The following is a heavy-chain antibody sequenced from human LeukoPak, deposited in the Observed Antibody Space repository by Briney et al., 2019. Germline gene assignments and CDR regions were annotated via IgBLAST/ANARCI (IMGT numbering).Heavy chain of an antibody. V-gene: IGHV3-23*01. J-gene: IGHJ4*02. CDR1: GFTFSSYA. D-gene: IGHD2-8*01. Sequence: GGSLILSCAASGFTFSSYAMSWVRQAPGKGLEWVSAISGSGGSTYYADSVKGRFTISRDNSKNTLYLQMNSLRAEDTAVYYCAKNSIVLMVYAKILDYWGQGTLVTVSS. CDR2: ISGSGGST. CDR3: AKNSIVLMVYAKILDY.